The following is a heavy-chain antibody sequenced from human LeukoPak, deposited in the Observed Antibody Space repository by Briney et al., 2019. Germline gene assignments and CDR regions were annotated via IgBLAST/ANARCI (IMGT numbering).Heavy chain of an antibody. Sequence: PGRSLRLSCAASGFTFDDYAMHWVRQAPGKGLEWVSGISWNSGSIGYADSVNGRFTISRDNAKNSLYLQMNSLRAEDTALYYCAKRVRYASAFDIWGQGTMVTVSS. CDR1: GFTFDDYA. CDR2: ISWNSGSI. J-gene: IGHJ3*02. CDR3: AKRVRYASAFDI. D-gene: IGHD1-1*01. V-gene: IGHV3-9*01.